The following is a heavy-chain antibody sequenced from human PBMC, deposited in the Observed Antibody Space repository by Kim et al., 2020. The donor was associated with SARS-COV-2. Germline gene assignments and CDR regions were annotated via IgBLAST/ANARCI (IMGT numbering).Heavy chain of an antibody. CDR1: GGSISSSSYY. Sequence: SETLSLTCTVSGGSISSSSYYWGWIRQPPGKGLEWIGSIYYSGSTYYNPSLKSRVTISVDTSKNQFSLKLSSVTAADTAVYYCARHSAGYSSGLVYWGQGTLVTVSS. D-gene: IGHD6-19*01. V-gene: IGHV4-39*01. CDR2: IYYSGST. J-gene: IGHJ4*02. CDR3: ARHSAGYSSGLVY.